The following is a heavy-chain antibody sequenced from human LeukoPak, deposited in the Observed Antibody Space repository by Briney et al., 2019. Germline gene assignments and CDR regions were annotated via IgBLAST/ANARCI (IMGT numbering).Heavy chain of an antibody. V-gene: IGHV1-46*01. D-gene: IGHD3-16*01. J-gene: IGHJ4*02. CDR2: INPSGGST. CDR1: AYTFTSYY. CDR3: SRDGGEPIDY. Sequence: AAVKVSCKASAYTFTSYYNHLLRHAPAQGLERMGIINPSGGSTSYAQKFHVKVTITMYRSKSTDYMELSSLRSEATATDYYSRDGGEPIDYWGQGTLVTVSS.